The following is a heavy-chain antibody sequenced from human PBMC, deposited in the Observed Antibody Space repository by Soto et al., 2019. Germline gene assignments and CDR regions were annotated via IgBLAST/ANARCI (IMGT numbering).Heavy chain of an antibody. CDR3: AKGAQLAPFDY. CDR2: ISSSGRST. D-gene: IGHD6-13*01. J-gene: IGHJ4*02. V-gene: IGHV3-23*01. CDR1: RFTFNSYA. Sequence: GGSLRLSCAASRFTFNSYAMSWVRQAPGKGLEWVSAISSSGRSTYYAHSVKGWFTISRDNSKNTLHLQMNSLRVEDTAVYYCAKGAQLAPFDYWGQGTLVTVSS.